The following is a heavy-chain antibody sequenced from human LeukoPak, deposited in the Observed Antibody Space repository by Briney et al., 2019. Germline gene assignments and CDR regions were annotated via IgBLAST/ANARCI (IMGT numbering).Heavy chain of an antibody. D-gene: IGHD6-19*01. J-gene: IGHJ1*01. V-gene: IGHV1-8*01. CDR3: ARKYSSGWKLSVFQH. Sequence: ASXKVSCKASGYTFTSYDINWVRQATGQGLEWMGWMNPNSGNTGYAQKFQGRVTMTRNTSISTAYMELSSLRSEDTAVYYCARKYSSGWKLSVFQHWGQGTLVTVSS. CDR1: GYTFTSYD. CDR2: MNPNSGNT.